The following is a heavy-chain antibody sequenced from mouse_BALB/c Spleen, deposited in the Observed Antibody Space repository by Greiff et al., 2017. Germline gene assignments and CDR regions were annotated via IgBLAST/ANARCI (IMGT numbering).Heavy chain of an antibody. CDR1: GFTFSSFG. D-gene: IGHD1-1*01. CDR3: ARYRTTVVAYYAMDD. CDR2: ISSGSSTI. J-gene: IGHJ4*01. Sequence: EVKLMESGGGLVQPGGSRKLSCAASGFTFSSFGMHWVRQAPEKGLEWVAYISSGSSTIYYADKVKGRFTISRDNPKNTLFLQMTSLRTEDTAMYYCARYRTTVVAYYAMDDWGQGTSVTVSS. V-gene: IGHV5-17*02.